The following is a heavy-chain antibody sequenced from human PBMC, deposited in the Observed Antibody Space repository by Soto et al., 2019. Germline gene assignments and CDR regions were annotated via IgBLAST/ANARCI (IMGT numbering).Heavy chain of an antibody. CDR3: ARERGGYGLFDS. J-gene: IGHJ4*02. D-gene: IGHD5-18*01. V-gene: IGHV4-30-2*01. CDR1: GGSISNAAYS. CDR2: IYPSGMP. Sequence: QLQLQESGSGLVKPSHTLSLTCTVSGGSISNAAYSWSWIRQPPGKGLEWIGYIYPSGMPFYNPSLRSRVTISIDRSNDQFSLNLKSVTAGDTAVYYCARERGGYGLFDSWGQGTLVTVSS.